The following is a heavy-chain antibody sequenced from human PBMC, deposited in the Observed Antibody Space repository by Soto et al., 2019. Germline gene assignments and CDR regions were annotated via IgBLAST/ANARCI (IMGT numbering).Heavy chain of an antibody. CDR2: IYSGGST. D-gene: IGHD6-19*01. CDR3: ASSFRSSGCPRWFDP. Sequence: EVQLVESGGGLVQPGGSLRLSCAASGFTVSSNYMSWVRQAPGKGLEWVSVIYSGGSTYYADSVKGRFTISRDNSKNTLYLQMNSLRAEDTAVYYCASSFRSSGCPRWFDPWGQGTLVTVSS. J-gene: IGHJ5*02. CDR1: GFTVSSNY. V-gene: IGHV3-66*01.